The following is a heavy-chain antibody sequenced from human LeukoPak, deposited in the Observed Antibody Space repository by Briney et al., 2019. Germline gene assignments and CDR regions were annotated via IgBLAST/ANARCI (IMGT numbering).Heavy chain of an antibody. V-gene: IGHV1-18*01. J-gene: IGHJ6*02. Sequence: ASVKVSRKASGYTFTNYGISWVRQAPGQGLEWMGWISVYNGNTKYAQKLQDRVTMTTDTSTTTAYMELRSLRSDDTAVYYCARDEYSGSYSYGLDVWGQGTTVTVSS. D-gene: IGHD1-26*01. CDR1: GYTFTNYG. CDR3: ARDEYSGSYSYGLDV. CDR2: ISVYNGNT.